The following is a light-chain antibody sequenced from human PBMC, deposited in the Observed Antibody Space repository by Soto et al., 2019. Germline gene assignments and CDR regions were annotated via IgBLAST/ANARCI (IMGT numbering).Light chain of an antibody. J-gene: IGLJ1*01. V-gene: IGLV2-14*01. CDR1: SSDVGGYNY. Sequence: QAALTEPGCVSGSLGQSIAISCTGTSSDVGGYNYVSWYQQHPGKAPKLMIYEVSNRPSGVSNRFSGSKSGNTASLTISGLQAEDEADYYCSSYPSSSYAFGTGTKVTVL. CDR2: EVS. CDR3: SSYPSSSYA.